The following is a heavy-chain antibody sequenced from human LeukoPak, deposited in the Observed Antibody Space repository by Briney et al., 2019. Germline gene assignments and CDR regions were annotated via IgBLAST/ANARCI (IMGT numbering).Heavy chain of an antibody. CDR1: GYTFTGYY. V-gene: IGHV1-24*01. Sequence: ASVKVSCKASGYTFTGYYMHWVRQAPGKGLEWMGGFDPEDGETIYAQKFQGRVTMTEDTSTDTAYMELSSLRSEDTAVYYCATELPTVVAPGQYNTNWYFDLWGRGTLVTVSS. CDR2: FDPEDGET. J-gene: IGHJ2*01. CDR3: ATELPTVVAPGQYNTNWYFDL. D-gene: IGHD4-23*01.